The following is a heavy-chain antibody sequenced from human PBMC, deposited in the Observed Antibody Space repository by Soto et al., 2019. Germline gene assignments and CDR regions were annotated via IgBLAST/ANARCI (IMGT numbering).Heavy chain of an antibody. V-gene: IGHV3-30-3*01. D-gene: IGHD6-19*01. CDR2: ISYDGSNK. CDR1: GFTFSSYA. Sequence: QVQLVESGGGVVQPGRSLRLSCAASGFTFSSYAMHWVRQAPGKGLEWVAVISYDGSNKYYADSVKGRFTISRDNSKNTLYQQMNSLRAEDTAVYYCARGGSGWYKDGMDVWGQGTTVTVSS. CDR3: ARGGSGWYKDGMDV. J-gene: IGHJ6*02.